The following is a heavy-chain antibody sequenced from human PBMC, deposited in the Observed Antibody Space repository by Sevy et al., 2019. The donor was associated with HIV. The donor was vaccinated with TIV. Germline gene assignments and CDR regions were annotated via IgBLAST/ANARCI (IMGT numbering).Heavy chain of an antibody. Sequence: GGSLRLSCAASGFTFSSYDMHWVRQATGKGLEWVSAIGTAGDTYYPGSVKGRFTISRKNAKNSLYLQMNSLRAGDTAVYYCARSITGTTFDYWGQGTLVTVSS. CDR2: IGTAGDT. V-gene: IGHV3-13*01. D-gene: IGHD1-7*01. J-gene: IGHJ4*02. CDR1: GFTFSSYD. CDR3: ARSITGTTFDY.